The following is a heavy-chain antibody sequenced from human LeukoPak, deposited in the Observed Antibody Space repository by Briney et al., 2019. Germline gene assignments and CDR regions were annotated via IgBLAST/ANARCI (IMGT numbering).Heavy chain of an antibody. CDR3: ARDLGPIVGATDWFDP. J-gene: IGHJ5*02. Sequence: ASVKVSCKASGGTFSSYAISWVRQAPGQGLEWMGGIIPIFGTANYAQKFQGRVTITTDESTSTAYMGLSSLRSEDTAVYYCARDLGPIVGATDWFDPWGQGTLVTVSS. D-gene: IGHD1-26*01. CDR1: GGTFSSYA. V-gene: IGHV1-69*05. CDR2: IIPIFGTA.